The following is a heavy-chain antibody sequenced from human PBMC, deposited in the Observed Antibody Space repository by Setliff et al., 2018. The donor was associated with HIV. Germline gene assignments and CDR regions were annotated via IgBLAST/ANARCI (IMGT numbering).Heavy chain of an antibody. CDR1: GYTFTRYF. Sequence: ASVKVSCKASGYTFTRYFMHCVRQAPGQGLEWLGMINPSGGSTWYAQKFQGRVTMTGDTSTNTLYMEPSSLRSEDTAVYYCARGTTATDYYYYMDVWGKGTSVTVSS. CDR3: ARGTTATDYYYYMDV. V-gene: IGHV1-46*01. CDR2: INPSGGST. J-gene: IGHJ6*03. D-gene: IGHD4-17*01.